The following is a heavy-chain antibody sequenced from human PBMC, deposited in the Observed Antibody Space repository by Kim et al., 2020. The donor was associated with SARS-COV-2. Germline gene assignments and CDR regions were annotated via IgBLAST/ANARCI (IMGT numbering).Heavy chain of an antibody. J-gene: IGHJ6*02. CDR3: AKDLLTGTPRWYYYYYGMDV. V-gene: IGHV3-30*18. Sequence: GGSLRLSCAASGFTFSSYGMHWVRQAPGKGLEWVAVISYDGSNKYYADSVKGRFTISRDNSKNTLYLQMNSLRAEDTAVYYCAKDLLTGTPRWYYYYYGMDVWGQGTTVTVSS. CDR2: ISYDGSNK. CDR1: GFTFSSYG. D-gene: IGHD1-20*01.